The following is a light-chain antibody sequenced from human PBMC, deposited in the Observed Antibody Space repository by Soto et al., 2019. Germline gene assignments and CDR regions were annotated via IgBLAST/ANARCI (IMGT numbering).Light chain of an antibody. CDR1: DNIVHW. V-gene: IGKV1-5*03. CDR2: KAA. Sequence: DIQITQSPSTLSASVGDRVAITCRASDNIVHWVAWYQQKPGKAPKLLIYKAANLADEVPSRFAGSGSGTDFTLTITRLQPDDFATYYCQHYNSFSRTVGQGIKVDIK. CDR3: QHYNSFSRT. J-gene: IGKJ1*01.